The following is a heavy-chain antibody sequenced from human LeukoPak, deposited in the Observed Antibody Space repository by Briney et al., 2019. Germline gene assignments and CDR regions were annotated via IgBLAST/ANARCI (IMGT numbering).Heavy chain of an antibody. CDR2: IHTSGDT. J-gene: IGHJ4*02. D-gene: IGHD6-19*01. V-gene: IGHV4-4*07. CDR3: ARAAGYIAVAGTLDY. Sequence: PSETLSLTCTVSDGSISSYYWSWIRQPAGKGLEWIGRIHTSGDTNYNPSLKSRVTMSVDTSKNQFSLKLSSVTAADTAVYYCARAAGYIAVAGTLDYWGQGTLVTVSS. CDR1: DGSISSYY.